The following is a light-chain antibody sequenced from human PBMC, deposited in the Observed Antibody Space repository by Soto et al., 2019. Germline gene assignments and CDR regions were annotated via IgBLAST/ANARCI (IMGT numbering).Light chain of an antibody. V-gene: IGKV3D-20*02. CDR3: QQRSNWPPT. CDR1: QSVSSSF. CDR2: SAS. Sequence: EIVLTQSPGTLSLSPGERAILSCRASQSVSSSFLAWYRQNPGQAPRLLIYSASSRATGIPGRFSGSGSGTDFTLTINSLEPEDFAVYYCQQRSNWPPTFGQGTRLEIK. J-gene: IGKJ5*01.